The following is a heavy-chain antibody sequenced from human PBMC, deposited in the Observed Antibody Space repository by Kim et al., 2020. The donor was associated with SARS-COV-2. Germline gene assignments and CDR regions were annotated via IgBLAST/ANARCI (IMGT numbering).Heavy chain of an antibody. J-gene: IGHJ5*02. Sequence: GGSLRLSCAASGLTVSNSFMSWVRQVPGKGLECVSLIYSGGSTYYADSVAGRFTVSRDGSKNTLYLQMNSLGAEDTAVYYCAGYTDYYGSGTHAWFDPWGQGTLVTVSS. V-gene: IGHV3-53*01. CDR2: IYSGGST. CDR1: GLTVSNSF. CDR3: AGYTDYYGSGTHAWFDP. D-gene: IGHD3-10*01.